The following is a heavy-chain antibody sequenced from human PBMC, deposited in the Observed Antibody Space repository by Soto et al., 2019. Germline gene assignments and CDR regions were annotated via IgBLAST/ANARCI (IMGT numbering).Heavy chain of an antibody. Sequence: QMQLVQSGPEVKKPGTSVKVSCKASGFTFTSSAMQWVRQARGQRLEWIGWIVVGSGNTNYAQKFQERVTITRDMSTSKAYMELSSLRSEDTAVYYCAADPRSQRKVVTAYYWGQGTLVTVSS. CDR2: IVVGSGNT. V-gene: IGHV1-58*02. CDR3: AADPRSQRKVVTAYY. D-gene: IGHD2-21*02. J-gene: IGHJ4*02. CDR1: GFTFTSSA.